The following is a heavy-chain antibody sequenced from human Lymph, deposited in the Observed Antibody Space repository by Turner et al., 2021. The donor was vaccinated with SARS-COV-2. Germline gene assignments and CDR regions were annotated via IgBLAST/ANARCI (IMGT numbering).Heavy chain of an antibody. D-gene: IGHD3-3*01. CDR2: MSAYNGNT. Sequence: QVQLVQSGAEVKTPGASVKVSCKASGYTFTSYGISWVRQAPGQGLEWMGWMSAYNGNTNNGQKLKGRVNTNTDTSTSTAYMELRSLRSDDTAVYYCARNTVIYDFWSGYYKYDDVMDVWGQGTTVTVSS. CDR1: GYTFTSYG. V-gene: IGHV1-18*04. J-gene: IGHJ6*02. CDR3: ARNTVIYDFWSGYYKYDDVMDV.